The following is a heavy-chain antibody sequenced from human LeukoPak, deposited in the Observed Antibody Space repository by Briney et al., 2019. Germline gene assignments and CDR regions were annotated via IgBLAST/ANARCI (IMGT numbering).Heavy chain of an antibody. J-gene: IGHJ5*02. CDR1: GFTFSSYW. Sequence: GGSLRLSCAASGFTFSSYWMSWVRQAPGKGLEWVADIKQDGSEKYYVDSVKGRFTISRDNAKNSLYLQMNSLRAADTAVYYCARGSSYCSSTSCYRFSYNWFDPWGQGTLVTVSS. CDR3: ARGSSYCSSTSCYRFSYNWFDP. D-gene: IGHD2-2*01. CDR2: IKQDGSEK. V-gene: IGHV3-7*01.